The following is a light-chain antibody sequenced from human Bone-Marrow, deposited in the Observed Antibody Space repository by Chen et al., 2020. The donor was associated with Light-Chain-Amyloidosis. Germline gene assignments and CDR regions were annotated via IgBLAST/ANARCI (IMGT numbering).Light chain of an antibody. J-gene: IGKJ2*01. Sequence: EIVLTQSPGILSLSPGERATLSCRASQSGAGNYVAWYQQKPGQPPRLLIYGVSNRTAGIPDRFSGSGSGADCTLTISRLYPEDFAVYYCQQYGSSLYTFGQGTRLEIK. V-gene: IGKV3-20*01. CDR1: QSGAGNY. CDR2: GVS. CDR3: QQYGSSLYT.